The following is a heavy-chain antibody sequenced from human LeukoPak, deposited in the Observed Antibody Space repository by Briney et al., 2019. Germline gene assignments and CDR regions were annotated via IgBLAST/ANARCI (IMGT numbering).Heavy chain of an antibody. J-gene: IGHJ4*02. CDR3: ARGERELYSGSYLDY. CDR2: IYHSGST. V-gene: IGHV4-30-2*01. D-gene: IGHD1-26*01. CDR1: GGSISSGGYY. Sequence: SETLSLTCTVSGGSISSGGYYWSWIRQPPGKGLEWIGYIYHSGSTYYNPSLKSRVTISVDRSKNQFSLKLSSVTAADTAVYYCARGERELYSGSYLDYWGQGTLVTVSS.